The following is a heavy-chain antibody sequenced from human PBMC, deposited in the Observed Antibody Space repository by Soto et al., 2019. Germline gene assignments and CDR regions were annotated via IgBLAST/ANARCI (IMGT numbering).Heavy chain of an antibody. J-gene: IGHJ5*02. Sequence: SETLSLTCTVSGGSISSYYWSWIRQPPGKGLEWIGYIYYSGSTNYNPSLKSRVTISVDTSKNQFSLKLSSVTAADTAVYYCAGLSGYRRYNWFEPWGQGTLVTVSS. CDR2: IYYSGST. CDR3: AGLSGYRRYNWFEP. V-gene: IGHV4-59*08. CDR1: GGSISSYY. D-gene: IGHD3-3*01.